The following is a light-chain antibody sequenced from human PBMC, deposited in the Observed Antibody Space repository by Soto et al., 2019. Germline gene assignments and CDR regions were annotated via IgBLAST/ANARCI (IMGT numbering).Light chain of an antibody. Sequence: QSALTQPASVSGSPGQSITISCTGTSSDVGGYNYVSWYQQHPVKAPKLMIYDVSNRPSGVSNRFSGSKSGNTASLTISGLQAEDEADYYCSSYTVSRDVVFGGGTKLTVL. J-gene: IGLJ2*01. V-gene: IGLV2-14*01. CDR3: SSYTVSRDVV. CDR2: DVS. CDR1: SSDVGGYNY.